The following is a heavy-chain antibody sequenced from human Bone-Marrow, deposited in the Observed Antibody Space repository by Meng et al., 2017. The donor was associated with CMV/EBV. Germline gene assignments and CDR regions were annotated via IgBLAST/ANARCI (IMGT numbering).Heavy chain of an antibody. V-gene: IGHV4-31*03. Sequence: SETLSLTCTVSGGSISSGGSYWSWIRQHPGKGLEWIGYIYYSGSTFYNPSLKSRVTTSVATSKNQFSLKLSSVTAADTAVYYWARVRSIRFHYFDYWGQGTLVTVSS. CDR3: ARVRSIRFHYFDY. CDR1: GGSISSGGSY. D-gene: IGHD3-3*01. CDR2: IYYSGST. J-gene: IGHJ4*02.